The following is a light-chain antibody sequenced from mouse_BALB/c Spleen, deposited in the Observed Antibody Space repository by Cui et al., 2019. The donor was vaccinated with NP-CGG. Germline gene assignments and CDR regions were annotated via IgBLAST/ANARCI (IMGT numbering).Light chain of an antibody. CDR1: TGAVTTSNY. Sequence: QAVVTQESALTTSPGETVTPTCRSSTGAVTTSNYANWVQEKPDHLFTGLIGGTNNRAPGVPARFSGSLIGDKAVLTITGAQTEDEAIYFCVLWYSNHWVFGGGTKLTVL. J-gene: IGLJ1*01. CDR2: GTN. V-gene: IGLV1*01. CDR3: VLWYSNHWV.